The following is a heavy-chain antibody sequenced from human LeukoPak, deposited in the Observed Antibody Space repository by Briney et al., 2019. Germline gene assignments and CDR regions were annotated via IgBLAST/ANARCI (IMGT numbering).Heavy chain of an antibody. CDR2: FSHRGST. V-gene: IGHV4-34*01. Sequence: SETLSLTCAVYGGSFGDFYWSWIRQPPGKGLEWIGEFSHRGSTKYNPSLKSRVTISVDTSKNQFSLRLGSVTAADTAVYYCARTRFAVSGPNWFDTWGQGTLVTVSS. CDR3: ARTRFAVSGPNWFDT. CDR1: GGSFGDFY. J-gene: IGHJ5*02. D-gene: IGHD3/OR15-3a*01.